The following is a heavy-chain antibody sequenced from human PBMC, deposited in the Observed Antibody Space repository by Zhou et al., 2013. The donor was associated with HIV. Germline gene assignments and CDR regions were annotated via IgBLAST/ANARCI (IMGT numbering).Heavy chain of an antibody. V-gene: IGHV1-69*04. CDR2: IIPLLGIP. Sequence: QVQLVQSGAEVKKPGSSVKVSCKASGGTFSSYAISWVRQAPGQGLEWMGGIIPLLGIPNYAQMFQGRVTITADTSTSTVYMELSSLTSEDTALYYCASHTSVVTAGTFDVWGQGTMVTVSS. CDR1: GGTFSSYA. J-gene: IGHJ3*01. D-gene: IGHD2-21*02. CDR3: ASHTSVVTAGTFDV.